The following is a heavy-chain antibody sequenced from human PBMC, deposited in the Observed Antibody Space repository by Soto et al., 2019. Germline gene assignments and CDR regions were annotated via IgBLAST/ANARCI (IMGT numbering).Heavy chain of an antibody. V-gene: IGHV3-23*01. J-gene: IGHJ5*01. Sequence: EVRLFESGGGLLQPGASLRLSCAASGFTFSHYAMSWIRQAPGKGLEWVSAISDSGGSTYYADSVKGRLTISRDNSKNTVYLQMNSLKAEDTAVYYCAKTSVTRDDSWGQGTLVTVSS. CDR1: GFTFSHYA. CDR3: AKTSVTRDDS. D-gene: IGHD1-1*01. CDR2: ISDSGGST.